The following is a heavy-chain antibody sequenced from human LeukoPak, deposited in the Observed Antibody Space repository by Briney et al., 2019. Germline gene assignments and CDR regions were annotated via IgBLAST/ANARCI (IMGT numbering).Heavy chain of an antibody. CDR1: GFTFSSYG. CDR2: ISYDGSNK. CDR3: AKVQSGQLGHLDY. D-gene: IGHD6-6*01. V-gene: IGHV3-30*18. Sequence: GGSLRLSCAASGFTFSSYGMHWVRQAPGKRLEWVAVISYDGSNKYYADSVKGRFTISRDNSKNTLYLQMNSLRAEDTAVYYCAKVQSGQLGHLDYWGQGTLVTVSS. J-gene: IGHJ4*02.